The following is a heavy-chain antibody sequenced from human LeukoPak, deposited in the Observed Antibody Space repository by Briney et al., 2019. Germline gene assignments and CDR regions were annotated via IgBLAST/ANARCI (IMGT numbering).Heavy chain of an antibody. CDR1: GYTFTGYC. D-gene: IGHD3-9*01. CDR3: ATDYDILTGYYNRSY. J-gene: IGHJ4*02. CDR2: INPNSGGT. Sequence: GASVKVSCKPSGYTFTGYCMHWVRQAPGQGLEWMGWINPNSGGTNYAQKFQGRVTMTRDTSISTAYMELSRLRSDDTAVYYCATDYDILTGYYNRSYWGQGTLVTVSS. V-gene: IGHV1-2*02.